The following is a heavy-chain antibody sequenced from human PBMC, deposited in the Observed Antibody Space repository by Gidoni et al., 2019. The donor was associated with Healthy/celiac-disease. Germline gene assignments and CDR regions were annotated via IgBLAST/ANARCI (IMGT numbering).Heavy chain of an antibody. CDR1: GFTFSSSG. J-gene: IGHJ6*02. D-gene: IGHD6-19*01. CDR3: AKDRFKQLRGVAYYYYYGMDV. CDR2: ISYDGSNK. V-gene: IGHV3-30*18. Sequence: QVQLVESGGGVVQPGRSLRLSCAASGFTFSSSGMHWVSQAPGKVLEWVAVISYDGSNKYYADSVKGRFTISRDNSKNTLYLQMNSLRAEDTAVYYCAKDRFKQLRGVAYYYYYGMDVWGQGTTVTVSS.